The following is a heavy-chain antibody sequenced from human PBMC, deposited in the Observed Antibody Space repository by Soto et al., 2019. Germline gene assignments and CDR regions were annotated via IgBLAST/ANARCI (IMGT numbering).Heavy chain of an antibody. Sequence: SETLSLTCTVSGGSIGNQYWTWIRQRPGKGLEWVGHISYSGNTNYNPSLKSRVLISQDTSNNQFSLRLSSVTAADTAVYYCARRDWNEAFDIWGQGTMVTVSS. J-gene: IGHJ3*02. CDR2: ISYSGNT. D-gene: IGHD1-1*01. V-gene: IGHV4-59*11. CDR3: ARRDWNEAFDI. CDR1: GGSIGNQY.